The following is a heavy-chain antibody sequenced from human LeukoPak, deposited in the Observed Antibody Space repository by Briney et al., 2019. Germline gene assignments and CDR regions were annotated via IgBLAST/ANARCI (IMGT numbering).Heavy chain of an antibody. Sequence: GRSLGLSCAASGFTFSSYGMHWVRQAPGKGLEWVAVIWYDGSNKYYADSVKGRFTISRDNAKNTLYLQMDGLGAEDTAVYYCAKSYDSSGYLDAFDIWGQGTMVTVSS. J-gene: IGHJ3*02. CDR1: GFTFSSYG. D-gene: IGHD3-22*01. V-gene: IGHV3-33*06. CDR2: IWYDGSNK. CDR3: AKSYDSSGYLDAFDI.